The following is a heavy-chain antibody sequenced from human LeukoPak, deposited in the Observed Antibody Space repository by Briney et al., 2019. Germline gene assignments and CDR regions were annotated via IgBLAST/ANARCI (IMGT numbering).Heavy chain of an antibody. CDR3: ARGDIVVVRAFDI. J-gene: IGHJ3*02. D-gene: IGHD2-15*01. CDR2: IIPTFGTA. CDR1: GGTLSSYA. Sequence: ASVKVSCKASGGTLSSYAISWVRQAPGQGLEWMGRIIPTFGTANYAQKFQGRVTITTDESTSTAYMELSSLRSEDTAVYYCARGDIVVVRAFDIWGQGTMVTVSS. V-gene: IGHV1-69*05.